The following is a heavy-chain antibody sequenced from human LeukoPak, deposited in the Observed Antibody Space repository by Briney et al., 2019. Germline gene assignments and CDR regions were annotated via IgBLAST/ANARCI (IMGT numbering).Heavy chain of an antibody. CDR3: ARPMNFDWLEEDY. CDR2: IDPSDSYT. D-gene: IGHD3-9*01. Sequence: GESLRISCKGSGYSFTSYWISWGRQMPGKGLEGRGSIDPSDSYTNSRPSFQGHVTISADQSISTAYLQWSSLKASDTAMYYCARPMNFDWLEEDYWGQGTLVTVSS. J-gene: IGHJ4*02. CDR1: GYSFTSYW. V-gene: IGHV5-10-1*01.